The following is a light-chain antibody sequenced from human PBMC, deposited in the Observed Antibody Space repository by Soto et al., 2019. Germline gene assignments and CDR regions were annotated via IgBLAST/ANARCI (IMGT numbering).Light chain of an antibody. CDR3: AVWDDTLNGVI. J-gene: IGLJ2*01. CDR2: FNN. CDR1: SSNIGSNI. Sequence: QSVVTQPPSASGTPGQRVTISCSGSSSNIGSNIVNWYQHLPGTAPKLLISFNNQRPSGVPDRFSGSKSGTSASLAISGLQSEDEADYYCAVWDDTLNGVIFDGGTKLTVL. V-gene: IGLV1-44*01.